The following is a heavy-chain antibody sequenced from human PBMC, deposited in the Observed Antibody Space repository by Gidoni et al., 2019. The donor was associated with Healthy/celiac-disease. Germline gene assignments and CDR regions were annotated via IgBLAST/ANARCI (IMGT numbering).Heavy chain of an antibody. CDR2: ISGSGGST. J-gene: IGHJ4*02. V-gene: IGHV3-23*01. CDR3: AGCRGWDYYFDY. Sequence: EVQLLESGGGLVQPGGSLRLSCAASGFTFSSYAMSWVRQAPGKGLEWVSAISGSGGSTYYADSVKGRFTISRDNSKNTLYLQMNSLRAEDTAVYYCAGCRGWDYYFDYWGQGTLVTVSS. D-gene: IGHD2-15*01. CDR1: GFTFSSYA.